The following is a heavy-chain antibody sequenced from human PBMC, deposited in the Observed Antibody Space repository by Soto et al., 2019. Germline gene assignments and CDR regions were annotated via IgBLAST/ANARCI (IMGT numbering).Heavy chain of an antibody. CDR2: INPNGGST. Sequence: QVRLVQSGAEVKKPGASVKVSCKASGYIFTNYYIHWVRQAPGQGLEWMGIINPNGGSTNCAQKFQGRITLTRDTSTSTVYMYLSSLRSEDTAGYYCARGLYLGDQWCQGTLVTFSS. D-gene: IGHD3-16*01. CDR3: ARGLYLGDQ. V-gene: IGHV1-46*01. CDR1: GYIFTNYY. J-gene: IGHJ5*02.